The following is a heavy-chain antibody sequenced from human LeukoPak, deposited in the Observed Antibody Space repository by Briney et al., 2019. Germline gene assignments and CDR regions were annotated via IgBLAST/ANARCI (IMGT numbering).Heavy chain of an antibody. CDR2: IWYDGSNK. D-gene: IGHD5-24*01. Sequence: QPGGSLRLSCAASGFTFSSYGMHWVRQAPGKGLEWVAVIWYDGSNKYYADSVKGRFTISRDNSKNTLYLQMNSLRAEDTAVYSCARDEAGREMPTGPWGQGTLVTVSS. CDR1: GFTFSSYG. J-gene: IGHJ5*02. V-gene: IGHV3-33*01. CDR3: ARDEAGREMPTGP.